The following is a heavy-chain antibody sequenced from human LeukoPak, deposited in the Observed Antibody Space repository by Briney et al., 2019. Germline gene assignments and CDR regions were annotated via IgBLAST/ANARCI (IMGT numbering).Heavy chain of an antibody. D-gene: IGHD5-18*01. CDR1: GVAFINYA. Sequence: GGSLRLSCAASGVAFINYAMSWVRQAPGKGLEWVAAISESGDGTYYAGSMKGRFTISRDNAKNLLYLQINSLRAEDTAIYYCAKDIAQGYTFGSIEQDYWGQGTLVTVSS. CDR3: AKDIAQGYTFGSIEQDY. CDR2: ISESGDGT. J-gene: IGHJ4*02. V-gene: IGHV3-23*01.